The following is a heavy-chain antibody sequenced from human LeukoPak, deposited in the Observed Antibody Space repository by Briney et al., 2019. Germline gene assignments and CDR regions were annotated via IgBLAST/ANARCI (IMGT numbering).Heavy chain of an antibody. V-gene: IGHV3-30*04. Sequence: GGSLRLSCAASGFTFSSYALHWVRQAPGKGLEWVAVISYDGSNKYYADSVKGRFTISRDNSKNTLYLQMNSLRAEDTAVYYCAKDRGYSYGSFDYWGQGTLVTVSS. CDR2: ISYDGSNK. J-gene: IGHJ4*02. D-gene: IGHD5-18*01. CDR1: GFTFSSYA. CDR3: AKDRGYSYGSFDY.